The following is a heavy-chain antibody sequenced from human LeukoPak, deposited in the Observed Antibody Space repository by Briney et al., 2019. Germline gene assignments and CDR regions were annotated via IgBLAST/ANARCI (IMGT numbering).Heavy chain of an antibody. Sequence: SETLSLTCTVSGGSIYSHYCNWIRQSPGKELEWIGYIYKSGIINYNPSLKSRVTISVDTSKNQFSRKLSSVTAADTAIYYCATKVRGGFDIWGQGTMVTVSS. D-gene: IGHD2-15*01. CDR3: ATKVRGGFDI. CDR1: GGSIYSHY. CDR2: IYKSGII. J-gene: IGHJ3*02. V-gene: IGHV4-59*11.